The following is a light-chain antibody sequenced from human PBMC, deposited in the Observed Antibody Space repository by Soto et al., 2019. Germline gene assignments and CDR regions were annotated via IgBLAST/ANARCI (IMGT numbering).Light chain of an antibody. V-gene: IGKV1-5*01. CDR2: DAS. CDR1: QNIRNL. Sequence: SELTQAPSTLTATVGDSVTITCRASQNIRNLLAWYQQKTGKDPKPLIFDASNLKTGVPSRFSGSGSGSDFTLTISSLQPEDFAAYYCQQRYRTSWAFGQGTSV. J-gene: IGKJ1*01. CDR3: QQRYRTSWA.